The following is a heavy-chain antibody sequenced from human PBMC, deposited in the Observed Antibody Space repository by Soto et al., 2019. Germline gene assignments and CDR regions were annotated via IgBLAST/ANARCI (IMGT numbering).Heavy chain of an antibody. CDR3: ARGVYDFWSGYSFRYYYYGMDV. V-gene: IGHV4-34*01. CDR1: GGSFSGYY. D-gene: IGHD3-3*01. J-gene: IGHJ6*02. Sequence: SETLSLTCAVYGGSFSGYYWSWIRQPPGKGLEWIGEINHSGGTNYNPSLKSRVTISVDTSKNQFSLKLSSVTAADTAVYYCARGVYDFWSGYSFRYYYYGMDVWGQGTTVTVSS. CDR2: INHSGGT.